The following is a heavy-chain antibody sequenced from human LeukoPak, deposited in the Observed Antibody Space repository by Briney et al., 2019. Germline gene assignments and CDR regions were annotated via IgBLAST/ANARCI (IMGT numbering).Heavy chain of an antibody. J-gene: IGHJ4*02. CDR3: ARDLGMTDGDYVSYFDY. Sequence: GGSLRLSCAASGFTFSRYELNWVRQAPGKWLEWVSYISSSGSIIYYADSVKGRFTISRDNAKNSLYLQMNSLRAEDTALYYCARDLGMTDGDYVSYFDYWGQGTLVTVSS. D-gene: IGHD4-17*01. V-gene: IGHV3-48*03. CDR1: GFTFSRYE. CDR2: ISSSGSII.